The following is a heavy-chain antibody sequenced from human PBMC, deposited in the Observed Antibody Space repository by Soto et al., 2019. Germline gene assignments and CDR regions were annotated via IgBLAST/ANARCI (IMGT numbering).Heavy chain of an antibody. J-gene: IGHJ4*02. CDR1: GLTFSNYW. D-gene: IGHD6-19*01. CDR2: IKQDGRAK. V-gene: IGHV3-7*01. CDR3: TKVVGLAGQD. Sequence: EVQLEESGGTLVQPGGSLRLSCAASGLTFSNYWMSWVRQAPGKGLEWVANIKQDGRAKYYVDSVRGRFTISRDNAKNSLYLQMSSLRAEDTAVYYCTKVVGLAGQDWGQGTLVTVSS.